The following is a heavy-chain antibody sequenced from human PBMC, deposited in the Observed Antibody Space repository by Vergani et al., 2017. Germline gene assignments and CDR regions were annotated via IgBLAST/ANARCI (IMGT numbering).Heavy chain of an antibody. CDR1: GYTFTSYD. J-gene: IGHJ6*03. Sequence: QVQLVQSGAEVKKPGASVKVSCKASGYTFTSYDINWVRQATGQGLEWMGWMNPNSGNTGYAQKFQGRVTMTRNTSISTAYMELSSLRSEDTAVYYCARGGYSSGFLGYYYYYMDVWGKGTTVTVSS. CDR3: ARGGYSSGFLGYYYYYMDV. D-gene: IGHD6-19*01. CDR2: MNPNSGNT. V-gene: IGHV1-8*01.